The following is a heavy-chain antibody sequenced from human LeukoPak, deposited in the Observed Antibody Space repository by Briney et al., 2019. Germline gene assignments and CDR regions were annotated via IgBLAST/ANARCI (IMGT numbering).Heavy chain of an antibody. CDR1: GYTFTGYY. CDR2: INPNSGGT. CDR3: ASYDYYDSSGYYPFGY. D-gene: IGHD3-22*01. J-gene: IGHJ4*02. Sequence: GASVKVSCKASGYTFTGYYMHWVRQAPGQGLEWMGRINPNSGGTNYAQKFQGRVTMTRDTSISTAYMELSRLRSDDTAVYYCASYDYYDSSGYYPFGYWGQGTLVTVSS. V-gene: IGHV1-2*06.